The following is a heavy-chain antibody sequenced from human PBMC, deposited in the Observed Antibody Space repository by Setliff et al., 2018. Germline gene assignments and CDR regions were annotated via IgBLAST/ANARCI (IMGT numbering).Heavy chain of an antibody. Sequence: ASVKVSCKASGYTFTSYGISWVRQAPGQGLEWMGWISAYNGNTNYAQKLQGRVTMTTDTSTSTAYMELRSLRSDDTAVYYCARDRVEDYGGILHYYYYYMDVWGKGTTVTV. CDR3: ARDRVEDYGGILHYYYYYMDV. J-gene: IGHJ6*03. D-gene: IGHD4-17*01. CDR2: ISAYNGNT. V-gene: IGHV1-18*01. CDR1: GYTFTSYG.